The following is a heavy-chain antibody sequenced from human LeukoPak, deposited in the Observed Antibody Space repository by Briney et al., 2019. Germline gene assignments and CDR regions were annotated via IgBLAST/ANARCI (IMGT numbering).Heavy chain of an antibody. J-gene: IGHJ3*02. Sequence: PGGSLRLSCAASGFTFGSYAMNWVRQAPGKGLEWVSTISGSGGSTYYADSVKGRFTISRDNSKNTLYMQMNSLRADDTAVYYCARDRDDYGDPGAFDMWGQGTMVTVSS. D-gene: IGHD4-17*01. CDR3: ARDRDDYGDPGAFDM. V-gene: IGHV3-23*01. CDR2: ISGSGGST. CDR1: GFTFGSYA.